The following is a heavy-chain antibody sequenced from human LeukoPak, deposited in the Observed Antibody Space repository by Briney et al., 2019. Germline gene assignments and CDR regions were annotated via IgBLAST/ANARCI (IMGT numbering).Heavy chain of an antibody. CDR2: ISGSRSYI. V-gene: IGHV3-21*04. CDR3: AKDHLPSTYYYDTSGYPLDY. D-gene: IGHD3-22*01. Sequence: GGSLRLSCAASGFTFNSYSMNWVRQAPGKGLEWVSSISGSRSYIYYADSVKGRFTISRDNAKNSLYLQMNSLRAEDTAVYYCAKDHLPSTYYYDTSGYPLDYWGQGTLVTVSS. CDR1: GFTFNSYS. J-gene: IGHJ4*02.